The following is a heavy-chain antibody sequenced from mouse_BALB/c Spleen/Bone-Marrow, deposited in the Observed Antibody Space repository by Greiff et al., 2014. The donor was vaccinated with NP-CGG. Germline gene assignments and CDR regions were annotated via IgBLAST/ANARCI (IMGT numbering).Heavy chain of an antibody. CDR3: ARKGALRAMDY. Sequence: QVQLQQPGAELMRPGASVKISCKASGYTFTNYWIEWVKRRPGHGLEWIGEILPGRGSPNYNEKFKGKATFALDTSSNTSYIQLSSLTSEDSAVYYCARKGALRAMDYWGQGSSVTVSS. CDR1: GYTFTNYW. J-gene: IGHJ4*01. V-gene: IGHV1-9*01. CDR2: ILPGRGSP.